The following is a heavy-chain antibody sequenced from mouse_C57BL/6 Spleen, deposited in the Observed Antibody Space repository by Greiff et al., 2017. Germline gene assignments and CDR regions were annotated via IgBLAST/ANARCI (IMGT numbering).Heavy chain of an antibody. CDR2: ISSGGDYI. Sequence: EVKLVESGEGLVKPGGSLKLSCAASGFTFSSYAMSWVRQTPEKRLEWVAYISSGGDYIYYADTVKGRFTISRDNARNTLYLQMSSLKSEDTAMYYCTRDYYGSSYHYAMDYWGQGTSVTVSS. J-gene: IGHJ4*01. D-gene: IGHD1-1*01. CDR3: TRDYYGSSYHYAMDY. CDR1: GFTFSSYA. V-gene: IGHV5-9-1*02.